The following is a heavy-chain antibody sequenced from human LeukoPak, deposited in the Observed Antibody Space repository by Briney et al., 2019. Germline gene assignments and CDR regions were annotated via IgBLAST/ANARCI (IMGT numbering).Heavy chain of an antibody. J-gene: IGHJ4*02. Sequence: SVKVSCRSSRGAFSSYAISWVRQAPGQGLEWMGGIIPIFGTAKHAQKFQGRVTFTADESTTTVYMELSGLRSEDTAVYYCAREDGSGSFQPQFDYWGQGTLVIVSS. V-gene: IGHV1-69*13. CDR1: RGAFSSYA. CDR3: AREDGSGSFQPQFDY. CDR2: IIPIFGTA. D-gene: IGHD3-10*01.